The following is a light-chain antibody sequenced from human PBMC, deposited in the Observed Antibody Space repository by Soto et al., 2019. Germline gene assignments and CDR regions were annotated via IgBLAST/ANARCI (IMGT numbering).Light chain of an antibody. J-gene: IGLJ3*02. V-gene: IGLV2-14*01. CDR1: SSDVGGYNY. CDR3: SSYTSSSTWV. CDR2: EVS. Sequence: QSALTQPASVSGSPGQSITISCTGTSSDVGGYNYVSWYQQHPGKAPKLMIYEVSNRPSGVSNRFSGSKSGNTAYLTISGLQGEDEADYYCSSYTSSSTWVFGGGTKLTVL.